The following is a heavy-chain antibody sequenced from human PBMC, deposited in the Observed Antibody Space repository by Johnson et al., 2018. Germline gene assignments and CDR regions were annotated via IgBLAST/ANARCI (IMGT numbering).Heavy chain of an antibody. J-gene: IGHJ4*02. Sequence: QVQLVESGAEVNKPGSSVKVSCKASGGTFSSYAISWVRQAPGQGLEWLGGLIPIFGTTNYAQKFQCRVTIIADESTSTAYLELSSLRSEDTAVYYCGGHPDRGYYYGSAGGFDYWGQGTLVTVSS. CDR3: GGHPDRGYYYGSAGGFDY. V-gene: IGHV1-69*01. CDR1: GGTFSSYA. D-gene: IGHD3-10*01. CDR2: LIPIFGTT.